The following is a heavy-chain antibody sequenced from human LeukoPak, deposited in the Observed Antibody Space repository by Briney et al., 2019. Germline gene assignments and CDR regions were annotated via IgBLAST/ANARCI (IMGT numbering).Heavy chain of an antibody. CDR3: AKNVATYYYYYGMDV. CDR2: ISGSGGST. D-gene: IGHD2-15*01. CDR1: GFTFSSYA. Sequence: PGGSLRLPCAASGFTFSSYAMSWVRQAPGKGLEWVSAISGSGGSTYYADSVKGRFTISRDNSKNTLYLQMNSLRAEDTAVYYCAKNVATYYYYYGMDVWGQGTTVTVSS. V-gene: IGHV3-23*01. J-gene: IGHJ6*02.